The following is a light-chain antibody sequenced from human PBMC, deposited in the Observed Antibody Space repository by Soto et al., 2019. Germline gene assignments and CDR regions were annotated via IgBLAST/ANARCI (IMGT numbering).Light chain of an antibody. J-gene: IGKJ3*01. V-gene: IGKV1-39*01. Sequence: DMQMTQSPSSLSASVGDRVTITCRASQSINKNLNWFQQKPGKAPKLLIYGASNLPSGVPSRFSGSGSGTDFTLTISSLQPEDFATYFCQMSYSRSTSAFGPGTKWIS. CDR3: QMSYSRSTSA. CDR2: GAS. CDR1: QSINKN.